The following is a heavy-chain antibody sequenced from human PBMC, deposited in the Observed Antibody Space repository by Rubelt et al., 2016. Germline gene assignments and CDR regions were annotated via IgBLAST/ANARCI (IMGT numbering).Heavy chain of an antibody. CDR1: TFTDYY. V-gene: IGHV1-8*02. CDR2: MNANSGNT. CDR3: ARSKALVIDFDY. D-gene: IGHD3-10*01. J-gene: IGHJ4*02. Sequence: TFTDYYIQWVRQTTGQGLEWMGWMNANSGNTGYAQKFQARVTMTRDTSISTAYMELSSLRSEDTAVYYCARSKALVIDFDYWGQGTLVTVSS.